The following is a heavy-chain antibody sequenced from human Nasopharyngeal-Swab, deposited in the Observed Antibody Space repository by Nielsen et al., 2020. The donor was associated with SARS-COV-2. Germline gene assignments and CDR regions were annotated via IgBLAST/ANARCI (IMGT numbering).Heavy chain of an antibody. J-gene: IGHJ3*02. CDR3: ARGPIWFGELPGAFDI. Sequence: WIPQPPGKGLEWVAVIWYDGSNKYYADSVKGRFTISRDNSKNTLYLQMNSLRAEDTAVYYCARGPIWFGELPGAFDIWGQGTMVTVSS. D-gene: IGHD3-10*01. CDR2: IWYDGSNK. V-gene: IGHV3-33*01.